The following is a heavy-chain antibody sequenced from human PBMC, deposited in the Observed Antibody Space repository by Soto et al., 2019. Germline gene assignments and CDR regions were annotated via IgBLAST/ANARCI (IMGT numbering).Heavy chain of an antibody. Sequence: LSLTCTVSGGSISNYYWSWVRQSPGKGLEWIGYISYIGTTNYNPSLKSRVTISLDTSKNQFSLKLRSVTAADTAVYYCVRGGGGYGNGTIDYWGQGTLVTVSS. J-gene: IGHJ4*02. CDR3: VRGGGGYGNGTIDY. CDR1: GGSISNYY. D-gene: IGHD5-18*01. CDR2: ISYIGTT. V-gene: IGHV4-59*01.